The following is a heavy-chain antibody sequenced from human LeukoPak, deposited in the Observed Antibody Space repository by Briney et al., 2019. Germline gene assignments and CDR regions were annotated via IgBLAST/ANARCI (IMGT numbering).Heavy chain of an antibody. CDR2: ITSDSVTM. CDR3: ARVALRPIDYSNPEFDP. V-gene: IGHV3-48*01. D-gene: IGHD4-11*01. Sequence: GGSLRLSCAASGFTFSSYSMNWVRQAPGQGLEWVSYITSDSVTMFYADSVKGRFTASRDNAENSMYLQMNSLRAEDTAVYYCARVALRPIDYSNPEFDPWGQGTLVTVSS. J-gene: IGHJ5*02. CDR1: GFTFSSYS.